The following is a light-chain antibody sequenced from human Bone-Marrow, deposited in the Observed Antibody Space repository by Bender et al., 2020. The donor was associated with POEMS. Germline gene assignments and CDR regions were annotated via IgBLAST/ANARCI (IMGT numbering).Light chain of an antibody. CDR2: RDS. CDR3: QSYDSSLNGDVV. CDR1: DSDIGAGYD. Sequence: QSVLTQPPSVSGAPGQRVTIPCTGTDSDIGAGYDVHWYQHLPGRAPTLLIYRDSNRPAGVPERFSGSRSDASAFLAITGLQAQDDADYYCQSYDSSLNGDVVFGGGTKLIVL. V-gene: IGLV1-40*01. J-gene: IGLJ2*01.